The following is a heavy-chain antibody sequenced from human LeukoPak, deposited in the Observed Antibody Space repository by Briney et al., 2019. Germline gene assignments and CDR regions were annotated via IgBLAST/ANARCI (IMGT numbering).Heavy chain of an antibody. CDR1: GGSFSGYY. CDR3: ARGPPTDYYDSSGFYYVFDY. Sequence: SETLSLTCAVYGGSFSGYYWSWIRQPQEKGLEWIGKINHSGSTNYNPSLKSRVTISVDTSKNQFSLKLSSVTAADTAVYFCARGPPTDYYDSSGFYYVFDYWGQGTLVTVFS. D-gene: IGHD3-22*01. CDR2: INHSGST. J-gene: IGHJ4*02. V-gene: IGHV4-34*01.